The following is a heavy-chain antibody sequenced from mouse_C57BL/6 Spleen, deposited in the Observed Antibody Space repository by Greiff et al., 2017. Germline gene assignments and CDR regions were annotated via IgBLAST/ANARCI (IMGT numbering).Heavy chain of an antibody. CDR3: HDDYEGDYAMDY. CDR1: GSTFTSYT. CDR2: INPSRGYT. Sequence: QVQLKESGAELARPGASVKMSCKASGSTFTSYTIHWVKQRAGQGLEWIGYINPSRGYTTYNQKSTDKAPLTADKSSSTAYMQLSSLTSEDSAIEYCHDDYEGDYAMDYWGQGTSVTVSS. D-gene: IGHD2-4*01. V-gene: IGHV1-4*01. J-gene: IGHJ4*01.